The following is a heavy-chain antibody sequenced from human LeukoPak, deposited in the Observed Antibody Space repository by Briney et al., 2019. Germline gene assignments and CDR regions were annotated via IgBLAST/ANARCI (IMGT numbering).Heavy chain of an antibody. CDR3: AKSPQRLRYFDWLFDY. J-gene: IGHJ4*02. CDR1: GFTFSSYG. CDR2: ISYDGSNK. Sequence: GGSLRLSCAASGFTFSSYGMHWVRQAPGKGLEWVAVISYDGSNKYYADSVKGRFTISRDNSKNTLYLQMNSLRAEDTAVYYCAKSPQRLRYFDWLFDYWSQGTLVTVSS. V-gene: IGHV3-30*18. D-gene: IGHD3-9*01.